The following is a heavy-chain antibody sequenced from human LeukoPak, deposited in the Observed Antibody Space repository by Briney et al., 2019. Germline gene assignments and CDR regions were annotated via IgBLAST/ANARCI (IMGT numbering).Heavy chain of an antibody. CDR1: GWSFSVYY. Sequence: SETLSLNCPDSGWSFSVYYWSWIRPPQGKGLEWIGEINHSGSTNYNPSLKSRVTISVDTSKNQFSLELSSVTAADTAVYYCARGPFITYYGSGSYYTGFYYWGQGTLVTVSS. J-gene: IGHJ4*02. V-gene: IGHV4-34*01. CDR2: INHSGST. CDR3: ARGPFITYYGSGSYYTGFYY. D-gene: IGHD3-10*01.